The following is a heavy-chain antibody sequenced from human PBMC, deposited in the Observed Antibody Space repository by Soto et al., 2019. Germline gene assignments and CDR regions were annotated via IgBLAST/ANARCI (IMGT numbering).Heavy chain of an antibody. CDR2: IYYSGST. CDR1: GGSISSYY. CDR3: ACRWHSGYHAVLAFVI. Sequence: SETLSLTCTVSGGSISSYYWSWIRQPPGKGLEWIGYIYYSGSTNYNPSLKSRVTISVDTSKNQFSLKLSSVTAADTAVYYCACRWHSGYHAVLAFVISYQGTLLT. J-gene: IGHJ3*02. V-gene: IGHV4-59*08. D-gene: IGHD5-12*01.